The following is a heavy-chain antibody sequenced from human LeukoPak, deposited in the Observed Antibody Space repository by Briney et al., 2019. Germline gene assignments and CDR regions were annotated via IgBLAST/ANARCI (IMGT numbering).Heavy chain of an antibody. D-gene: IGHD2-2*01. J-gene: IGHJ5*02. CDR2: IYYSGST. CDR1: GGSISSSSYY. CDR3: ARISRDIVVVPAATNGWFDP. V-gene: IGHV4-39*07. Sequence: SETLSLTCTVSGGSISSSSYYWGWIRQPPGKGLEWIGSIYYSGSTNYNPSLKSRVTISVDTSKNQFSLKLSSVTAADTAVYYCARISRDIVVVPAATNGWFDPWGQGTLVTVSS.